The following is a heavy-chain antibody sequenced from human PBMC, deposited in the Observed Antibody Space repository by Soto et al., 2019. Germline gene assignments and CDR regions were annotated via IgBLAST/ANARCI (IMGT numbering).Heavy chain of an antibody. CDR1: GFTFIASA. V-gene: IGHV3-73*01. J-gene: IGHJ4*02. Sequence: GGSLRLSCATSGFTFIASAMHWVRQVSGKGLEWIARIRSKANNYATTYGPSVKGRFTISRDDSENTVYLQMNSLKTEDTAIYYCAKQIYGGNSWGQGTLVTVSS. CDR3: AKQIYGGNS. D-gene: IGHD2-21*02. CDR2: IRSKANNYAT.